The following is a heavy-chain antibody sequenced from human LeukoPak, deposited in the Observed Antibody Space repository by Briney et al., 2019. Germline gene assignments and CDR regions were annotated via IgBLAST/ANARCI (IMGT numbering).Heavy chain of an antibody. Sequence: SETLSLTCTVSGGSISSSSYYWGWSRQPPGKGLEWIVSIYYSGSTYYNPSLKSRVTISVDTSKNQFSLKLSSVTAADTAVYYCARRDDFWSGRVDYWGQGTLVTVSS. CDR3: ARRDDFWSGRVDY. J-gene: IGHJ4*02. CDR2: IYYSGST. D-gene: IGHD3-3*01. CDR1: GGSISSSSYY. V-gene: IGHV4-39*01.